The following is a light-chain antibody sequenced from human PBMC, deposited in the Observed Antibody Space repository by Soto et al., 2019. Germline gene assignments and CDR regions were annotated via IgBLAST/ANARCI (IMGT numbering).Light chain of an antibody. CDR1: SSNIVSNT. CDR2: AYS. J-gene: IGLJ1*01. Sequence: QSVLTQPPSASGTPGQRVTISCSGSSSNIVSNTVNWYQHLPGAAPKLLMYAYSQRPSGIPDRFSGSKSGASASLAISGLQSEDEADYYCAAWDDSLNAYVFGTGTKLTVL. V-gene: IGLV1-44*01. CDR3: AAWDDSLNAYV.